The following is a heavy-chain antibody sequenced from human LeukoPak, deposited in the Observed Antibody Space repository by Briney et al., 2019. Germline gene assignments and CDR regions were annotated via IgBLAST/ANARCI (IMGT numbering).Heavy chain of an antibody. CDR2: INHSGST. CDR3: ARGYPSSSWDY. D-gene: IGHD6-13*01. J-gene: IGHJ4*02. V-gene: IGHV4-34*01. CDR1: GGSFSGYY. Sequence: PSETLSLTCAVYGGSFSGYYWSWIRQPPGKGLEWIGEINHSGSTNYNPSLKSRVTISVDTSKNQFSLKLSSVTAADTAVYYCARGYPSSSWDYWGQGTLVTVSS.